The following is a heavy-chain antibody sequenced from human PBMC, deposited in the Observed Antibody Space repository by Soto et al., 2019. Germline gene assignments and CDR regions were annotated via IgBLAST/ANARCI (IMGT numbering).Heavy chain of an antibody. D-gene: IGHD3-22*01. CDR3: ARAGRDYDSSGYYYGY. Sequence: ASVKVSCKASGYTFTSYAMHWVRQAPGQRLEWMGWINAGNGNTKYSQKFQGRVTITRDTSASTAYMELSSLRSEDTAVYYCARAGRDYDSSGYYYGYWGQGTLVTVS. CDR1: GYTFTSYA. CDR2: INAGNGNT. V-gene: IGHV1-3*01. J-gene: IGHJ4*02.